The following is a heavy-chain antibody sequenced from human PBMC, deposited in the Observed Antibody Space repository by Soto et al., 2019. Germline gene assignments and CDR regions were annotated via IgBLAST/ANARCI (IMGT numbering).Heavy chain of an antibody. CDR3: ARHVFWRSYFDY. CDR1: GGSISSSSYY. D-gene: IGHD3-3*01. J-gene: IGHJ4*02. Sequence: QLQLQESGPGLVKPSETLSLTCTVSGGSISSSSYYWGWIRQPPGKGLEWIGSIYYSGSTYYNPSFKSRVTISVDTSKNQFSLKLSSVTAADTAVYYCARHVFWRSYFDYWGQGTLVTVSS. V-gene: IGHV4-39*01. CDR2: IYYSGST.